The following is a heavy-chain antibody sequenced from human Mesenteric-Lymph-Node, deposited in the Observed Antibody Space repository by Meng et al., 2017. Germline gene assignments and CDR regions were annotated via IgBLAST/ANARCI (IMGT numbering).Heavy chain of an antibody. CDR3: VSTSWYRVNY. D-gene: IGHD6-13*01. Sequence: QVQPQQWGAGLLKPSETLSLTCAVYGGSFSGYYWSWIRQPPGKGLEWIGEINHSGSTNYNPSLKSRVTISVDTSKNQFSLKLSSVTAADTAVYYCVSTSWYRVNYWGQGTLVTVSS. V-gene: IGHV4-34*01. CDR2: INHSGST. J-gene: IGHJ4*02. CDR1: GGSFSGYY.